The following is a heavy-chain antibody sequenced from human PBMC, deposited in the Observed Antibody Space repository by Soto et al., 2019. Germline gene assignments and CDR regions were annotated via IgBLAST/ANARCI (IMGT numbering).Heavy chain of an antibody. J-gene: IGHJ1*01. Sequence: EVQLVQSGGGLVQPGGSLKLSCAASGFTFSGSTVHWVRQASGEGLQWVGRIRSKANDYATTYIASVNGRFTISRDDSSNTAYRQMSDLKTEDTAGYYCTGGYGTGGTCYSGYFQHWGQGALVTVFS. V-gene: IGHV3-73*02. D-gene: IGHD2-15*01. CDR1: GFTFSGST. CDR2: IRSKANDYAT. CDR3: TGGYGTGGTCYSGYFQH.